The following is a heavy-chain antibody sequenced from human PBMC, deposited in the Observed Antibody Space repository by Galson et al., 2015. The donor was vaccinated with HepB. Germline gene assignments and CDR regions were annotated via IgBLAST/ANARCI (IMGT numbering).Heavy chain of an antibody. Sequence: SLRLSCAASRFTFSDYYMGWIRQAPGKGLEWVSYISSSSGYTIYADSVKGRFTISRDNAKNSLYLQMNSLRAEDTAVYYCASHRPPSYYYESSGRTGFDYWGQGTLVTVSS. CDR3: ASHRPPSYYYESSGRTGFDY. CDR2: ISSSSGYT. CDR1: RFTFSDYY. D-gene: IGHD3-22*01. J-gene: IGHJ4*02. V-gene: IGHV3-11*03.